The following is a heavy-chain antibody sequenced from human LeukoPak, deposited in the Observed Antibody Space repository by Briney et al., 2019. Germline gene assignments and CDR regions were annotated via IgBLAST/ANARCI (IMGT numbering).Heavy chain of an antibody. CDR2: IYPGDPDT. D-gene: IGHD6-13*01. V-gene: IGHV5-51*01. Sequence: GESLKISCKGSGYSFTSYWIGWVRQMPGKGLEWMGIIYPGDPDTRYSPSFQGQVTISADKSISTAYLQWSSLKASDTAMYYCARPKLAAAGGIDYWGQGTLVTVSS. CDR1: GYSFTSYW. CDR3: ARPKLAAAGGIDY. J-gene: IGHJ4*02.